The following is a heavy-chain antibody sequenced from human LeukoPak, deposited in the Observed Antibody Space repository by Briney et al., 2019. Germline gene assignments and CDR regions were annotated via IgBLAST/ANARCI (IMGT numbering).Heavy chain of an antibody. CDR2: ISSSSSYI. CDR3: ARDNHGSRNGY. CDR1: GFTFSSYW. D-gene: IGHD4-11*01. Sequence: GGSLRLSCAASGFTFSSYWMSWVRQAPGKGLEWVSSISSSSSYIYYADSVKGRFTISRDNAKNSLYLQMNSLRAEDTAVYYCARDNHGSRNGYWGQGTLVTVSS. V-gene: IGHV3-21*01. J-gene: IGHJ4*02.